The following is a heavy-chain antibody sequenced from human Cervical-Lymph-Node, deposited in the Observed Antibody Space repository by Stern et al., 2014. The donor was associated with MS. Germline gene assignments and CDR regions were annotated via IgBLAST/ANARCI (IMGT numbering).Heavy chain of an antibody. CDR1: GYSFTAYF. CDR2: ISTDTGGA. V-gene: IGHV1-2*02. CDR3: ARDRGSHSDY. D-gene: IGHD1-26*01. J-gene: IGHJ4*02. Sequence: QVQLVQSGAEVKKPGASVKVSCKASGYSFTAYFIHWVRQAPGQGLEWMGWISTDTGGANYAQRFQGRVTMTRDTSISTTYMELSRLRSDATAVYSCARDRGSHSDYWGQGTLVTVSS.